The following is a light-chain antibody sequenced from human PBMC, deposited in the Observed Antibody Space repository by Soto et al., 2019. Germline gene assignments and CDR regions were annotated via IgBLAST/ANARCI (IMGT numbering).Light chain of an antibody. CDR2: LDSDGSH. V-gene: IGLV4-69*01. CDR3: QTWGTGIHVV. Sequence: QSVLTQSPSASASLGASVKLTCTLSSGHSSYAIAWHQQQPEKGPRYLMKLDSDGSHTKGDAISDRFSGSSSGAERYLTISRLQSEDEADYYCQTWGTGIHVVFGGGTKLTVL. J-gene: IGLJ2*01. CDR1: SGHSSYA.